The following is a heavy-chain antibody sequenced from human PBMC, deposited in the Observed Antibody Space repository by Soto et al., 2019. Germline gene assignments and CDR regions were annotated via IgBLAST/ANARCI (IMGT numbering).Heavy chain of an antibody. CDR1: GDSIGTTHSY. D-gene: IGHD3-10*01. CDR3: ARRLPWFGELLVNYYYYGMDV. V-gene: IGHV4-39*01. Sequence: PSETLSLTCTVSGDSIGTTHSYWAWIRQSPGKGLEWIGSIYYSGSTYYNPSLKSRVTISVDTSKNQFSLKLSSVTAADTAVYYCARRLPWFGELLVNYYYYGMDVWGQGTTVTVSS. J-gene: IGHJ6*02. CDR2: IYYSGST.